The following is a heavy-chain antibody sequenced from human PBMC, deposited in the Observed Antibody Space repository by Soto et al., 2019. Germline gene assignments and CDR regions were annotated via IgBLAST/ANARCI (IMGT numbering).Heavy chain of an antibody. Sequence: EVQLLESGGGLVQPGGSLRLSCAASGFTFSSYAMSWVRQAPGKGLEWVSAISGSGGSTYYADSVKGRVTISRDNSKNTLYLQMNSLRADDTAVYYCAKDRCSRTRCYPRAQRYYYYGMDVWGQGTTVTVSS. J-gene: IGHJ6*02. V-gene: IGHV3-23*01. CDR1: GFTFSSYA. CDR3: AKDRCSRTRCYPRAQRYYYYGMDV. D-gene: IGHD2-2*01. CDR2: ISGSGGST.